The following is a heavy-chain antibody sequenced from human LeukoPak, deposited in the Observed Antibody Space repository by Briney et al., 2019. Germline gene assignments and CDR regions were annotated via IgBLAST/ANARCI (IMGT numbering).Heavy chain of an antibody. J-gene: IGHJ2*01. CDR2: MNPNSGNT. D-gene: IGHD3-3*01. V-gene: IGHV1-8*01. CDR3: ARSYYDFWSGSTSNWYFDL. Sequence: ASVKVSCKASGYTFTSYDINWVRQATGQGLEWMGWMNPNSGNTGYAQKFQGRVTMARNTSISTAYMELSSLRSEDTAVYYCARSYYDFWSGSTSNWYFDLWGRGTLVTVSS. CDR1: GYTFTSYD.